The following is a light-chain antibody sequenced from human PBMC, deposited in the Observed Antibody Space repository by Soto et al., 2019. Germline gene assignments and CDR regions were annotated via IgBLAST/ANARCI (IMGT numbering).Light chain of an antibody. CDR1: QSVSSY. J-gene: IGKJ5*01. V-gene: IGKV3-11*01. CDR3: QKRSNWPQIT. Sequence: EIVLTQSPATLSFSPGEIATLSGSSSQSVSSYLAWYQQKPGQAPRLIIYDASNRATGIPDRFSGSGSGTDFTLTIRRLEPEDFAVYYCQKRSNWPQITFGKGQRLALK. CDR2: DAS.